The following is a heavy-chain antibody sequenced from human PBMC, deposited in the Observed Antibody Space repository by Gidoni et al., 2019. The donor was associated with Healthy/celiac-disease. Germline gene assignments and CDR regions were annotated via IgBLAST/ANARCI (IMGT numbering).Heavy chain of an antibody. CDR3: ACLPPRRGFGETGYYYYGMDV. D-gene: IGHD3-10*01. V-gene: IGHV3-23*01. CDR1: AFTFSSYA. CDR2: ISGSGGST. Sequence: EVQLLESGGCLVQPGGSLRLSCAASAFTFSSYAMSWVRQDPGKGLEWVSAISGSGGSTYYADSVKGRFTISRDNSKNTLYLQMNSLRAEDTAVYYCACLPPRRGFGETGYYYYGMDVWGQGTTVTVSS. J-gene: IGHJ6*02.